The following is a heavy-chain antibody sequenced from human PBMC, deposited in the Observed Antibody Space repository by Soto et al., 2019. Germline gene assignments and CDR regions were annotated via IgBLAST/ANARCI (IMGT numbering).Heavy chain of an antibody. CDR3: ARRYINCSSTSCYESWFDP. CDR2: INPNSGGT. V-gene: IGHV1-2*04. J-gene: IGHJ5*02. Sequence: GASVKVSCKASGYTFTGYYMHWVRQAPGQGLEWMGWINPNSGGTNYAQKFQGWVTMTRDTSISTAYMELSRLRSDDTAVYYCARRYINCSSTSCYESWFDPWGQGTLVTVSS. D-gene: IGHD2-2*01. CDR1: GYTFTGYY.